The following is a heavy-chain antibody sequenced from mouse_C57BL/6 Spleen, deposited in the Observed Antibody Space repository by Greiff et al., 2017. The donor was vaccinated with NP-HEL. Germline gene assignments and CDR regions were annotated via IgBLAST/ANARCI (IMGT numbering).Heavy chain of an antibody. V-gene: IGHV3-6*01. Sequence: EVQLQQSGPGLVKPSQSLSLTCSVTGYSITSGYYWNWIRQFPGNKLEWMGYISYDGSKNYNPSLKNRISITRDTSKNQFFLKLNSVTTEDTSTYYCAIGGDYYGSSYVRFAYWGQGTLVTVSA. CDR3: AIGGDYYGSSYVRFAY. J-gene: IGHJ3*01. CDR1: GYSITSGYY. CDR2: ISYDGSK. D-gene: IGHD1-1*01.